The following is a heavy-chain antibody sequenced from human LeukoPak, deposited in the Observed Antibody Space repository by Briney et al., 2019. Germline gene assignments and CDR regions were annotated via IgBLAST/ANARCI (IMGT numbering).Heavy chain of an antibody. CDR2: IYTSGCT. CDR3: ARGSNPGIAVAGIGNYYYYYMDV. J-gene: IGHJ6*03. D-gene: IGHD6-19*01. V-gene: IGHV4-4*07. CDR1: GGSISSYY. Sequence: SETLSLTCTVSGGSISSYYWSWIRQPAGKGLERIGRIYTSGCTNYNPSLKSRVTMSVDTSKNQFSLKLSSVTAADTAVYYCARGSNPGIAVAGIGNYYYYYMDVWGKGTTVTISS.